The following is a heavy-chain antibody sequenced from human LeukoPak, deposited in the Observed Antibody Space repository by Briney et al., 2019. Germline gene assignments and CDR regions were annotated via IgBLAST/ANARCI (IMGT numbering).Heavy chain of an antibody. CDR3: ARDRYDSYPMDV. V-gene: IGHV4-31*03. J-gene: IGHJ6*02. D-gene: IGHD3-3*01. Sequence: SVTLSLTCTVSGGSISSGGYYCSWLRQRLGKGLGWIGYIYYSGSTYYNASLKSRVTISVDTSKNQFSLKLTSVTAADTAVYYCARDRYDSYPMDVWGQGTTVTVSS. CDR2: IYYSGST. CDR1: GGSISSGGYY.